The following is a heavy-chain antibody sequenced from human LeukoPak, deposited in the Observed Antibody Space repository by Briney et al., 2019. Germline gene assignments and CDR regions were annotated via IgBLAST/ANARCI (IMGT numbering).Heavy chain of an antibody. CDR2: ISSSGST. V-gene: IGHV4-61*02. D-gene: IGHD3-22*01. Sequence: SQTLSLTCTVSGDSISSGDYYWSWIRQPAGKGLEWIGRISSSGSTNYNPSLKSRVTISVDTSKNQFSLKLSSVTAADTAVYFCARGPHSYDSSGAFDIWGQGTMVTVSS. CDR3: ARGPHSYDSSGAFDI. J-gene: IGHJ3*02. CDR1: GDSISSGDYY.